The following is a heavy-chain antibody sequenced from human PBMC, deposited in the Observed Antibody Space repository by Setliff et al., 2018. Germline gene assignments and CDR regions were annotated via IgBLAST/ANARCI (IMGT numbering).Heavy chain of an antibody. CDR3: ARAQSWSGGPYYFDN. Sequence: GASVKVSCKASGYTFTNYAIHWVRQAPGQRPEWMGWINTGNANTKYSQKFQGRVTMTEDTSTDTAYMELSSLRFEDTAVYYCARAQSWSGGPYYFDNWGQGTLVTVSS. J-gene: IGHJ4*02. D-gene: IGHD3-3*01. CDR1: GYTFTNYA. V-gene: IGHV1-3*04. CDR2: INTGNANT.